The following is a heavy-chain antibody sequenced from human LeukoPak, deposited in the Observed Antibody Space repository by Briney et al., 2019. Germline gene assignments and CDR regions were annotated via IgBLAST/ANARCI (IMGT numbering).Heavy chain of an antibody. CDR1: GGSFSGYY. J-gene: IGHJ5*02. CDR2: INHSGST. D-gene: IGHD6-13*01. V-gene: IGHV4-34*01. CDR3: ARGRGDSSSWYEEDWFDP. Sequence: NPSETLSLNCAVYGGSFSGYYWSWIRQPPGKGLEWIGEINHSGSTNYNPSLKSRVTISVDTSKNQFSLKLSSVTAADTAVYYCARGRGDSSSWYEEDWFDPWGQGTLVTVSS.